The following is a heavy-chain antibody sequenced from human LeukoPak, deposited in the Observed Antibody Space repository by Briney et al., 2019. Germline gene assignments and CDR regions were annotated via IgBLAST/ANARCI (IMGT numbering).Heavy chain of an antibody. D-gene: IGHD5-18*01. V-gene: IGHV3-7*04. CDR1: GFTFSSYW. CDR2: IKLDGSET. Sequence: PGGSLRLSCAASGFTFSSYWMTWVRQAPGKGLEWVANIKLDGSETNYVDSVKGRFTISRDNAKNPLFLQMNSLRAEDTAVYYCARGYSYVFYWGQGTLVTVSS. J-gene: IGHJ4*02. CDR3: ARGYSYVFY.